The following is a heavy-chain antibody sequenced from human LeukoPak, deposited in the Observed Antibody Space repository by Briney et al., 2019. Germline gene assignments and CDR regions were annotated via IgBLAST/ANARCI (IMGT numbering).Heavy chain of an antibody. CDR3: AKGPIYRVYLDY. J-gene: IGHJ4*02. CDR1: GFTFSSYA. Sequence: GGSLRLSCAASGFTFSSYAMSWVRQAPGRGLEWVSAISGSGGSTYYADSVKGRFTISRDNSKNTLYLQMDSLRAEDTAVYYCAKGPIYRVYLDYWGQGTLVTVSS. V-gene: IGHV3-23*01. CDR2: ISGSGGST. D-gene: IGHD3-16*02.